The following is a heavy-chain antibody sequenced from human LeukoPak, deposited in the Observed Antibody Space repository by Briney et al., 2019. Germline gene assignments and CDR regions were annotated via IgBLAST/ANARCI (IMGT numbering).Heavy chain of an antibody. Sequence: PSETLSLTCAVSGGSISSGGYSWSWIRQPPGKGLEWIGYIYHSGSTYYNPSLKSRVTISVDRSKNQFSLKLSSVTAADTAVYYCARGLASYGSGGGLIDYWGQGTLVTVSS. CDR3: ARGLASYGSGGGLIDY. CDR1: GGSISSGGYS. D-gene: IGHD3-10*01. V-gene: IGHV4-30-2*01. CDR2: IYHSGST. J-gene: IGHJ4*02.